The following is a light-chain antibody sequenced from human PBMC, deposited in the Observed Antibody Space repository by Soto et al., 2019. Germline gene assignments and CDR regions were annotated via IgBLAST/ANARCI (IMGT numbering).Light chain of an antibody. V-gene: IGKV3-11*01. CDR3: QQRSNWQGT. CDR1: QSVSSY. J-gene: IGKJ2*01. CDR2: DAS. Sequence: EIVLTQSPATLSLSPGERATLSCRASQSVSSYLAWYQQKPGQAPRLLIYDASNRATGIPARFSGSGSGTDFTLTISSLETEDFAVYYCQQRSNWQGTFGQGTKLEIK.